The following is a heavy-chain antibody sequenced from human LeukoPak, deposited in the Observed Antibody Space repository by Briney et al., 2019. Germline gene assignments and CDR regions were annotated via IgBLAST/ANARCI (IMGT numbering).Heavy chain of an antibody. CDR1: GFTFSSYA. J-gene: IGHJ4*02. CDR2: INSGGDYT. V-gene: IGHV3-23*01. CDR3: AKGGAEDWGAH. Sequence: PGGSLRLSCAASGFTFSSYAMSWVRQAPGKGLEWLAAINSGGDYTVYADSVKAQFTVSRDNSKNTLYLQMSSLRAGDTATYYCAKGGAEDWGAHWGQGTLVIVSS. D-gene: IGHD3/OR15-3a*01.